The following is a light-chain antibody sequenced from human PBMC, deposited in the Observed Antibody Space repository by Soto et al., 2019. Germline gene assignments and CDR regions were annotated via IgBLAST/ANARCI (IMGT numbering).Light chain of an antibody. J-gene: IGKJ5*01. CDR1: QDILIY. CDR3: QQVNKYLSNT. V-gene: IGKV1-9*01. CDR2: AEX. Sequence: DIQVAQSASLLSASGGDRVTINXRASQDILIYLFWYQQQSGAXTKILXXAEXTLQNGVPSRFRGSGSGREFTLTISSLQPEDFATYYCQQVNKYLSNTFGQGTRLEIK.